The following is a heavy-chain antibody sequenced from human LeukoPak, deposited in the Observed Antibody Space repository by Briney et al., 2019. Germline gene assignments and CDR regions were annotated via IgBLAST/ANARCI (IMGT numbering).Heavy chain of an antibody. Sequence: PGGSLRLSCAASGFTFSSYWMSWVRQAPGKGLEWVANIKQDGSNKYYVDSVKGRFTISRDNAKNSLYLQMNSLRAEDTAVYYCARGLRGTPKHQPAELWGQGTLVTVSS. CDR2: IKQDGSNK. V-gene: IGHV3-7*01. D-gene: IGHD1-26*01. CDR1: GFTFSSYW. J-gene: IGHJ4*02. CDR3: ARGLRGTPKHQPAEL.